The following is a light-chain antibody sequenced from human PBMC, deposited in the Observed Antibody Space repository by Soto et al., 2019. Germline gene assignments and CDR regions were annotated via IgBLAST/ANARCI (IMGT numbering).Light chain of an antibody. Sequence: EIVMTQSPATLSVSPGERVTLSCRASQSVSSNLAWYQQKPGQTPRLLIYYASNRATGIPGRFSGSGSGTKFTLIISSLQSEDFAVDYCRQFNDWPLTFGGGTKVEIK. CDR2: YAS. J-gene: IGKJ4*01. V-gene: IGKV3-15*01. CDR1: QSVSSN. CDR3: RQFNDWPLT.